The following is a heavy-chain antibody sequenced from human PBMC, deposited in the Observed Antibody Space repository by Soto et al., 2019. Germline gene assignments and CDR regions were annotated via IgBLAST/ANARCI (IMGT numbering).Heavy chain of an antibody. V-gene: IGHV3-7*05. J-gene: IGHJ6*02. D-gene: IGHD6-19*01. CDR2: IKQDGSEK. CDR3: ARDDSSGWYSGYYYYGMDV. CDR1: GFTFSSYW. Sequence: GGSLRLSCAASGFTFSSYWMSWVRQAPGKGLERVANIKQDGSEKYYVDSVKGRFTISRDNAKNSLYLQMNSLRAEDTAVYYCARDDSSGWYSGYYYYGMDVWGQGTTVTVSS.